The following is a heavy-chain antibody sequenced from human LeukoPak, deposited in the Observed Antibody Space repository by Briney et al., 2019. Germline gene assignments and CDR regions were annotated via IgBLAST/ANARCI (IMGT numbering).Heavy chain of an antibody. CDR2: IYRDGNT. J-gene: IGHJ5*02. D-gene: IGHD6-19*01. V-gene: IGHV3-53*01. Sequence: GGSLRLSCAASEXTVSTNYMTWVRQAPRKGLEWVSVIYRDGNTYYADTVEGRFTISRDNSKNTLYLQMDSLRAEDTAVYYCAAQALAGKGNYFDPWGQGTLVTVSS. CDR3: AAQALAGKGNYFDP. CDR1: EXTVSTNY.